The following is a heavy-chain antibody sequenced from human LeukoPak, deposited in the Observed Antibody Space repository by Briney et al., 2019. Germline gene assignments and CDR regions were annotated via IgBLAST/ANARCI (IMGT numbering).Heavy chain of an antibody. Sequence: PGGSLRLSCAASGFTFSSYAMSWVRQVPGKGLEWVSAISGSGGSTYYADSVKGRFTISRDNSKNTLYLQMNSLRAEDTAVYYCAKEGVESYYDYIWGSYRLYYFDYWGQGTLVTVSS. CDR1: GFTFSSYA. D-gene: IGHD3-16*02. CDR3: AKEGVESYYDYIWGSYRLYYFDY. CDR2: ISGSGGST. V-gene: IGHV3-23*01. J-gene: IGHJ4*02.